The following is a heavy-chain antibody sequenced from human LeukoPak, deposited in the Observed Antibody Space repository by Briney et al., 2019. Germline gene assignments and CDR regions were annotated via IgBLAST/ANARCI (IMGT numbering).Heavy chain of an antibody. D-gene: IGHD1-26*01. CDR1: GFIFSNYW. J-gene: IGHJ2*01. CDR2: IKPDGSET. CDR3: AREEGATARWYFDL. V-gene: IGHV3-7*01. Sequence: PGGSLRLSCAASGFIFSNYWMTWVRQAPGKGLEWVANIKPDGSETNYVDSVKGRFTISRDNSKNTLYLQMNSLRAEDTAVYYCAREEGATARWYFDLWGRGTLVTVSS.